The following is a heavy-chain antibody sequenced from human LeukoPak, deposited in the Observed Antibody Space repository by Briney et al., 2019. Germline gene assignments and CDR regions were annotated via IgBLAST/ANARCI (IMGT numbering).Heavy chain of an antibody. J-gene: IGHJ5*02. D-gene: IGHD3-10*01. V-gene: IGHV1-3*01. CDR2: INAGNGNT. CDR3: ARGSNVLLWFGVSSAQQDWFDP. Sequence: GASVKVSCKASGYTFTSYAMHWVRQAPGQRLEWMGWINAGNGNTKYSQEFQGRVTMTTDTSTSTAYMELRSLRSDDTAVYYCARGSNVLLWFGVSSAQQDWFDPWGQGTLVTVSS. CDR1: GYTFTSYA.